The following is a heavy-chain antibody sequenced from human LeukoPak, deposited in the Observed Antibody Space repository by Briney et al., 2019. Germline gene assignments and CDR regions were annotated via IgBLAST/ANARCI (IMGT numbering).Heavy chain of an antibody. D-gene: IGHD1-7*01. CDR1: GFTLSDYS. CDR3: ARGLIETGTTFDY. Sequence: GGSLRLSCAASGFTLSDYSMTWIRQAPGKGLEWVSYMSRSGSSMYCADSVKGRFTISRDNAKNSVYLQMNSLGAEDTAVYYCARGLIETGTTFDYWGQGTLVTVSS. CDR2: MSRSGSSM. J-gene: IGHJ4*02. V-gene: IGHV3-11*04.